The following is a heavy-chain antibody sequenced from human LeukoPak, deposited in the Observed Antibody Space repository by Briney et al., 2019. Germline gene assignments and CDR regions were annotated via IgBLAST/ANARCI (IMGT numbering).Heavy chain of an antibody. CDR1: GGSISSYY. Sequence: PSETLSLTCTVSGGSISSYYWSWIRQPPGKGLELIGYMYYSGSTSYNPFLKSRVTISVDTSKNQFSLQVNSVTPEDTALYFCARGGLVRGSINSMIGFDVWGQGIMVTVSS. CDR2: MYYSGST. V-gene: IGHV4-59*12. D-gene: IGHD3-10*01. CDR3: ARGGLVRGSINSMIGFDV. J-gene: IGHJ3*01.